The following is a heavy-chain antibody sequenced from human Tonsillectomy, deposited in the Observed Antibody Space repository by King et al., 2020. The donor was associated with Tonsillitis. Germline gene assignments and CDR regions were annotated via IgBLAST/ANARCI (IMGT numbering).Heavy chain of an antibody. CDR3: CSDRVHSFCPLHHDAFDI. D-gene: IGHD3-3*01. CDR1: GYTFSSFY. CDR2: FNPRDGRT. Sequence: QLVQSGAEVKKPGASLKVSCKASGYTFSSFYMHWVRQAPGQGLEWMGIFNPRDGRTTNPQKFQGRITVTRDTSTSTVYIKLSSLRSDDTAVFYCCSDRVHSFCPLHHDAFDIWGQGTMVTVSS. V-gene: IGHV1-46*03. J-gene: IGHJ3*02.